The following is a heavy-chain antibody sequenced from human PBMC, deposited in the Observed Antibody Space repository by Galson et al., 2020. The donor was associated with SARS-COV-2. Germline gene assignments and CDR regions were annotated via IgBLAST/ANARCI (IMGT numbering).Heavy chain of an antibody. CDR3: ARVYSSGWDYFDY. J-gene: IGHJ4*02. V-gene: IGHV2-70*04. CDR1: GFSLSTSGMR. Sequence: SGPTLVKPTQTLTLTCTFSGFSLSTSGMRVSWIRQPPGKALEWLARIDWDDDKFYSTSLKTRLTISKDTSKNQVVLTMTNTDPVDTATYYCARVYSSGWDYFDYWGQGTLVTVSS. D-gene: IGHD6-19*01. CDR2: IDWDDDK.